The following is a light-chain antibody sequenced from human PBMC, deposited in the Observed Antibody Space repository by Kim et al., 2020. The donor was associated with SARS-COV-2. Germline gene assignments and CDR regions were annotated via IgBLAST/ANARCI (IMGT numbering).Light chain of an antibody. Sequence: SYELTQPPSVSVSPGQTVTLTCSGDKLGEKYSCWYQQRSGQSPILLIYQDFKRPSGIPERFSGSNFGNTATLTISGTQTVDEADYYCQAWDSGTVVFGGGTKPTVL. CDR3: QAWDSGTVV. CDR2: QDF. CDR1: KLGEKY. J-gene: IGLJ2*01. V-gene: IGLV3-1*01.